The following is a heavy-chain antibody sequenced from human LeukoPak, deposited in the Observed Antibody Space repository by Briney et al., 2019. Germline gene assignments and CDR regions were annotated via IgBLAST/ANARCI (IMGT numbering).Heavy chain of an antibody. CDR2: INPNSGGT. V-gene: IGHV1-2*06. J-gene: IGHJ5*02. Sequence: ASVTVSCKAAGYTFTGYYMFWVRQAPGQGLEWMGRINPNSGGTNYAQQFQGRVTMTTDTSISTAYMELSRLRSDDTAVYYCARGDCSGGSCYSVENWFDPWGQGTLVTVSS. D-gene: IGHD2-15*01. CDR1: GYTFTGYY. CDR3: ARGDCSGGSCYSVENWFDP.